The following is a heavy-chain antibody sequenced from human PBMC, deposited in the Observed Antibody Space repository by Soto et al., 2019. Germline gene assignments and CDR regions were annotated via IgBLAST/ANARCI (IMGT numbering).Heavy chain of an antibody. CDR3: AKDSQRMGMGAGNFDY. CDR1: GFTFSDYY. V-gene: IGHV3-11*01. J-gene: IGHJ4*02. Sequence: PGGSLRLSCAASGFTFSDYYMSWIRQAPGKGLEWVSYISSSSGRTIYYADSVKGRFTISRDNAKDSLYLQMNSLRAEDTAVYYCAKDSQRMGMGAGNFDYWGQGTLVTVYS. CDR2: ISSSSGRTI. D-gene: IGHD3-16*01.